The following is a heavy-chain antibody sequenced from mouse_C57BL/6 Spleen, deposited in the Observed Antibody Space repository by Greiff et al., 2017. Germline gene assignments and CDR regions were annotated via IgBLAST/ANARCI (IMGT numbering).Heavy chain of an antibody. CDR3: ARHEGDYYGSRDYAMDY. CDR2: FYPGSGSI. D-gene: IGHD1-1*01. V-gene: IGHV1-62-2*01. J-gene: IGHJ4*01. CDR1: GYTFTEYT. Sequence: QVQLKESGAELVKPGASVKLSCKASGYTFTEYTIHWVKQRSGQGLEWIGWFYPGSGSIKYNEKFKDKATLTADKSSSTVYMERSRLTSEDSAVYFCARHEGDYYGSRDYAMDYWGQGTSVTVSS.